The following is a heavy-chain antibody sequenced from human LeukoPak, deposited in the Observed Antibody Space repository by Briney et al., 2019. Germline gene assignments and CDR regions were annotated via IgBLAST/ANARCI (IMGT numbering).Heavy chain of an antibody. V-gene: IGHV3-23*01. D-gene: IGHD5-12*01. CDR1: GFTFSSYA. CDR3: ARGPSGYHNT. CDR2: ISGSGGST. J-gene: IGHJ4*02. Sequence: GGSLRLSCAASGFTFSSYAMSWVRQAPGKGLEWVSAISGSGGSTYYADSVKGRFTISRDNAKNSLYLQMNSLRAEDTAVYYCARGPSGYHNTGGQGTLVTVSS.